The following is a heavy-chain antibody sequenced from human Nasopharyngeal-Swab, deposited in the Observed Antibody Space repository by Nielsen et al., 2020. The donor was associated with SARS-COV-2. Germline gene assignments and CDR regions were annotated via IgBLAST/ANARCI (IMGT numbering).Heavy chain of an antibody. CDR1: GYTFTTYD. CDR2: ISSYYDNT. J-gene: IGHJ3*02. V-gene: IGHV1-18*01. Sequence: ASVKVSCKASGYTFTTYDISWVRRAPGQGLEWMGWISSYYDNTNYAQKLQGRVTLTTDTSTSTAYMELRSLGSDDTAVYYCARDRRTEGHSFDIWGQGTMVTVSS. CDR3: ARDRRTEGHSFDI.